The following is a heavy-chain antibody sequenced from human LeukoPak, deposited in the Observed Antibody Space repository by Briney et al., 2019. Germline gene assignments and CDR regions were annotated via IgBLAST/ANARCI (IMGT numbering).Heavy chain of an antibody. J-gene: IGHJ3*02. D-gene: IGHD3-16*01. Sequence: GGSLRLSCAASGFTFSSYWMHWVRQGPGKGLVWVSRINTDGSRTSYADSVKGRFTISRDNSKNTLYPQMNSLRAEDTALYYCAKKGPDGVVTPTSPVTFDIWGQGTMVTVSS. V-gene: IGHV3-74*01. CDR2: INTDGSRT. CDR1: GFTFSSYW. CDR3: AKKGPDGVVTPTSPVTFDI.